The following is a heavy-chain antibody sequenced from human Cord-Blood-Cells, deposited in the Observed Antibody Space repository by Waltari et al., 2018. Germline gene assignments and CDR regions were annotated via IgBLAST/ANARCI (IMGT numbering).Heavy chain of an antibody. CDR2: IWYDGSNK. V-gene: IGHV3-33*01. D-gene: IGHD3-10*01. J-gene: IGHJ4*02. CDR1: GFTFSSYG. Sequence: QVQLVASGGGVVQPGRSLRLSCAASGFTFSSYGMHWVRQAPGKGLEWVAVIWYDGSNKYYADSVKGRFTISRDNSKNTLYLQMNSLRAEDTAVYYCARRMRSGNLFDYWGQGTLVTVSS. CDR3: ARRMRSGNLFDY.